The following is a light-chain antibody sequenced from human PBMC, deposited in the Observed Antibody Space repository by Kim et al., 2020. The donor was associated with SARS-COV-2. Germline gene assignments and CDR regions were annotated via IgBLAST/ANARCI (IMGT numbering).Light chain of an antibody. J-gene: IGLJ2*01. CDR1: SSNIGNNY. CDR3: GTWDSSLTAVV. CDR2: DNN. V-gene: IGLV1-51*01. Sequence: GQKVTISCSGGSSNIGNNYVLWYQQLPGTAPKLLIYDNNKRPSGIPDRFSGSKSGTSATLGITGLQSGDEADYYCGTWDSSLTAVVFGGGTKLTVL.